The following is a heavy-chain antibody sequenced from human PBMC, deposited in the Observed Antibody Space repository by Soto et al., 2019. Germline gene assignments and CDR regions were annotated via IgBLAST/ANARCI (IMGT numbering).Heavy chain of an antibody. CDR1: GYTFTGYY. J-gene: IGHJ5*02. Sequence: ASVKVSCKASGYTFTGYYMHWVRQAPGQGLEWMGWINPNSGGTNYAQKFQGRVTMTRDTSISTAYMELSRLRSDDTAVYYCAREITIFGVGDWFDPCGQGTRVTVSS. CDR3: AREITIFGVGDWFDP. CDR2: INPNSGGT. V-gene: IGHV1-2*02. D-gene: IGHD3-3*01.